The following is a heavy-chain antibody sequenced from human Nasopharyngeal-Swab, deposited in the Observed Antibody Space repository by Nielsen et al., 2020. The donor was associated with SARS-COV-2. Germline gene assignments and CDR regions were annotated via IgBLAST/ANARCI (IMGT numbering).Heavy chain of an antibody. J-gene: IGHJ6*02. CDR2: ISSSSSYI. D-gene: IGHD2-2*01. Sequence: GESLKISCAASGFTFSSYSMNWVRQAPGKGLEWVSSISSSSSYIYYADSVKGRFTISRDNAKNSRYLQMNSLRAEDTAVYYCARVFCSSTSCYPGLLRYYYYGMDVWGQGTTVTVSS. V-gene: IGHV3-21*01. CDR3: ARVFCSSTSCYPGLLRYYYYGMDV. CDR1: GFTFSSYS.